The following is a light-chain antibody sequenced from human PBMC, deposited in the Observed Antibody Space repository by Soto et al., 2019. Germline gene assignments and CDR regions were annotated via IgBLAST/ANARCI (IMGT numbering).Light chain of an antibody. CDR3: QQYDNLPTLT. V-gene: IGKV1-33*01. J-gene: IGKJ4*01. CDR2: DAS. Sequence: DIQMTQSPSSLSASVGDRVTITCQASQDISNYLNWYQQKPGKAPKLLIYDASNLETGVPSRFSGSGSGTDFTCPISSLQPEDIATYYCQQYDNLPTLTFGGGTKVEIK. CDR1: QDISNY.